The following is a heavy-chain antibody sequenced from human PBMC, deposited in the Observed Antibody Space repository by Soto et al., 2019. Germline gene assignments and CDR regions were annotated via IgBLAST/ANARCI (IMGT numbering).Heavy chain of an antibody. CDR3: ASHPTRYGGRSAFDI. CDR1: GYSFTSYW. D-gene: IGHD4-17*01. CDR2: IYPGDSDT. Sequence: GECLKISCKGSGYSFTSYWIGWVRQMPGKGLEWMGIIYPGDSDTRDSPSFQGQVTISADKSISTAYLQWSSLKASDTAMYYCASHPTRYGGRSAFDIWGQGTMVTVSS. V-gene: IGHV5-51*01. J-gene: IGHJ3*02.